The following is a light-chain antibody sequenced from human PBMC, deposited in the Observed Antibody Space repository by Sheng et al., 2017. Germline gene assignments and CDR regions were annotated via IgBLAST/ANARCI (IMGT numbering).Light chain of an antibody. CDR2: GAS. J-gene: IGKJ1*01. Sequence: EIVMTQSPATLSVSPGGRATLSCRASQSVSSYLAWYQQKPGRAPRLLIYGASTRAAGISGRFSGSGSGTEFTLTITRLEPEDFAVYYCQQYGSSPRTFGQGTKVEV. CDR3: QQYGSSPRT. CDR1: QSVSSY. V-gene: IGKV3-15*01.